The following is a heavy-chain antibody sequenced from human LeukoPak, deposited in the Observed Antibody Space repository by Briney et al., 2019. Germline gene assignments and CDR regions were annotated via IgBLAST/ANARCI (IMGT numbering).Heavy chain of an antibody. CDR2: IRAYNGNT. V-gene: IGHV1-18*01. J-gene: IGHJ6*04. CDR1: GYTFTSYS. CDR3: ARGWWLRNYYYGMDV. D-gene: IGHD5-12*01. Sequence: VASVKVSCKASGYTFTSYSISWVRQAPGQGLEWMGCIRAYNGNTNYAQKLQGRVTTTPDTSPSTAYMEMRRPRSDETAVYYCARGWWLRNYYYGMDVWGEGTTVTDSS.